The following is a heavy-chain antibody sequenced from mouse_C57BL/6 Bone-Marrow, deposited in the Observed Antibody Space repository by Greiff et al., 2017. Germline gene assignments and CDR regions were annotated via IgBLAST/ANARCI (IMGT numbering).Heavy chain of an antibody. CDR1: GYTFTEYT. D-gene: IGHD4-1*01. V-gene: IGHV1-62-2*01. CDR3: ARHRRLTGEFDY. CDR2: FYPGSGSI. J-gene: IGHJ2*01. Sequence: QVQLQQSGAELVKPGASVKLSCKASGYTFTEYTIHWVKQRSGQGLEWIGEFYPGSGSIKYNEKFKDKATLTVDKSSSTVYMELSRLTSEDSAVYFCARHRRLTGEFDYWGQGTTVTVS.